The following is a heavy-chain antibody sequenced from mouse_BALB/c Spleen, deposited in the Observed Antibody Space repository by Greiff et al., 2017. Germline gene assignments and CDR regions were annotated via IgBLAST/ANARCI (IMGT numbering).Heavy chain of an antibody. D-gene: IGHD1-1*01. Sequence: QVQLQQSGPELVRPGVSVKISCKGSGYTFTDYAMHWVKQSHAKSLEWIGDISTYSGNTNYNQKFKGKATMTVDKSSSTAYMELARLTSEDSAIYYCAKGNYGSSYSWFAYWGQGTLVTVSA. CDR3: AKGNYGSSYSWFAY. CDR2: ISTYSGNT. J-gene: IGHJ3*01. V-gene: IGHV1-67*01. CDR1: GYTFTDYA.